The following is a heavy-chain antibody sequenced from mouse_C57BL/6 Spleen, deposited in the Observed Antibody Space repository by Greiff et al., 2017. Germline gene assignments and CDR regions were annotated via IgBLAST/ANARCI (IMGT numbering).Heavy chain of an antibody. Sequence: VQLQQSGPELVKPGASVKISCKASGYAFSSSWMNWVKQRPGKGLEWIGRIYPGDGDTNYNGKFKGKATLTADKSSSTAYMQLSSLTSEDSAVYFCARSLITRGYFDYWGQGTTLTVSS. CDR2: IYPGDGDT. CDR1: GYAFSSSW. D-gene: IGHD1-1*01. J-gene: IGHJ2*01. V-gene: IGHV1-82*01. CDR3: ARSLITRGYFDY.